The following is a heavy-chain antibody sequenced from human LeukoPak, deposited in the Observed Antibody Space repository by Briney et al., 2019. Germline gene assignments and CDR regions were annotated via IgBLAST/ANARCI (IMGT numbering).Heavy chain of an antibody. Sequence: PSETLSLTCTVSGGSISGYYWSWIRQPAGKGLECIGRIHTSGSTNYKPSLKSRVTMSVDTSKNQFSLKLSSVTAADTAVYYCARAYYYGSGSYAFDIWGQGTMVTVSS. CDR3: ARAYYYGSGSYAFDI. V-gene: IGHV4-4*07. J-gene: IGHJ3*02. CDR2: IHTSGST. D-gene: IGHD3-10*01. CDR1: GGSISGYY.